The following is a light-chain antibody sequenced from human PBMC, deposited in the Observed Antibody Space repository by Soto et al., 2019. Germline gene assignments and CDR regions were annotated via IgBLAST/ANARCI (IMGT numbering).Light chain of an antibody. J-gene: IGKJ1*01. V-gene: IGKV3-15*01. CDR1: QSVGSD. Sequence: DIVMTQSPGSLSVSPGERFTLSCRASQSVGSDLAWYQQKPGQAPRLLSCGASTRATGIPARFSGSGSGTEFTLTISSLQSEDFAVYYCQQYNNWPRTFGQGTKVDIK. CDR2: GAS. CDR3: QQYNNWPRT.